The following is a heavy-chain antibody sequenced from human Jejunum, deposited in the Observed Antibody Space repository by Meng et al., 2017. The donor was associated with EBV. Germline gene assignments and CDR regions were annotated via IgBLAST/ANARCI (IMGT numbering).Heavy chain of an antibody. D-gene: IGHD3-22*01. CDR1: GCTFTGYF. Sequence: QGLLVEAGAEVKQPGDSRTVPWKASGCTFTGYFIHWVRQAPGKGLEWMGRINHNSGGTSYTQKFQGRVTMTRDTSINTAYMELSRLGSDDTAVYYCARDYSDSSRQGYWGQGTLVTVSS. CDR2: INHNSGGT. J-gene: IGHJ4*02. CDR3: ARDYSDSSRQGY. V-gene: IGHV1-2*06.